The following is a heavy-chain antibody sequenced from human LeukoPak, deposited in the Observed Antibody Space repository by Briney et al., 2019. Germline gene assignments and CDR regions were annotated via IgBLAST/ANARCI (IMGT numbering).Heavy chain of an antibody. V-gene: IGHV1-3*04. CDR2: INSANGNT. Sequence: ASVKVSCKASGYTFANYAMHWVRQAPGQSLEWMGWINSANGNTKYSQKFQGRVTITRDTSASTAHMELSSLRSEDTAVCYCARDGRFIVADYYYGMDVWGQGTTVTVSS. D-gene: IGHD1-26*01. CDR3: ARDGRFIVADYYYGMDV. J-gene: IGHJ6*02. CDR1: GYTFANYA.